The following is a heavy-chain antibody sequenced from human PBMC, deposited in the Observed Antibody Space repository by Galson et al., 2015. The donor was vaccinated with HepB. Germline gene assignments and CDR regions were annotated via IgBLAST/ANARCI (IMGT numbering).Heavy chain of an antibody. CDR2: IYSGGST. CDR3: ARGYCSGGSCYSGKYFDY. V-gene: IGHV3-66*02. Sequence: SLRLSCAASGFTVSSNYMSWVRQAPGKGLEWVSVIYSGGSTYYADSVKGRFTISRDNSKNTLYLQMNSLRAEDTAVYYCARGYCSGGSCYSGKYFDYWGQGTLVTVSS. CDR1: GFTVSSNY. J-gene: IGHJ4*02. D-gene: IGHD2-15*01.